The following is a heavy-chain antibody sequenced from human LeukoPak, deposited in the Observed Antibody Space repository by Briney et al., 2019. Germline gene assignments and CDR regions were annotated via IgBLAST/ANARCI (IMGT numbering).Heavy chain of an antibody. Sequence: PSETLSLTCAVSGYSISSGHYWGCIRQPPGKGLEWIATMYHSGNTYYNPSLKSRVTISVDTSKNQFSLKVTSVTAADTAVYYYARRNAGVYFDYWGQGTLVTVSS. D-gene: IGHD7-27*01. V-gene: IGHV4-38-2*01. J-gene: IGHJ4*02. CDR2: MYHSGNT. CDR1: GYSISSGHY. CDR3: ARRNAGVYFDY.